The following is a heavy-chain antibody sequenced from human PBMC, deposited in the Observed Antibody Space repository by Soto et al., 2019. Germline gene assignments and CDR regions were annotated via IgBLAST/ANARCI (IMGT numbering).Heavy chain of an antibody. CDR3: AKDIIAVAGTWAAFDY. CDR1: GFSCSSDA. CDR2: TSGSGGST. V-gene: IGHV3-23*01. J-gene: IGHJ4*02. Sequence: PGGALGLRCAASGFSCSSDAMSSVLQAPGKGPALACATSGSGGSTYYADPVKGRFTISRDNSKSTLYLQMNSLRAEDTAVYYCAKDIIAVAGTWAAFDYWGQGT. D-gene: IGHD6-19*01.